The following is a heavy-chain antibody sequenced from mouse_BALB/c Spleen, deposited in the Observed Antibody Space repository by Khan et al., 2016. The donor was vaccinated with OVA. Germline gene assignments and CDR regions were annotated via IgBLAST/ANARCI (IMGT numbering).Heavy chain of an antibody. CDR3: ARSTYRYAFVY. D-gene: IGHD2-14*01. V-gene: IGHV3-8*02. CDR1: GDSITTGY. CDR2: IIYTGYT. J-gene: IGHJ3*01. Sequence: EVQLQESGPSLVKPSQTPSLTCSVTGDSITTGYWNWIRKFPGNKLEYMGYIIYTGYTYYNPSLKSRISITRHTSNNQYYLQLNSVTDEDTATYYCARSTYRYAFVYWGQGTLVTVSA.